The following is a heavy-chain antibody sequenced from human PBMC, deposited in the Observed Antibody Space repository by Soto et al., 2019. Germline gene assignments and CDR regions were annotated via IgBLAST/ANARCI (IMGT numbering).Heavy chain of an antibody. Sequence: GGSLRLSCAASGFTFSSYGMYWVRQAPGKGLEWVAVMWYDGSKKYYADSVKGRFTISRDNSKNTLYLQMKSTRAEDTAVYYYARDQYCGGDCYLNYYYGMDVWGQGTSVTVSS. CDR2: MWYDGSKK. CDR3: ARDQYCGGDCYLNYYYGMDV. J-gene: IGHJ6*02. CDR1: GFTFSSYG. V-gene: IGHV3-33*01. D-gene: IGHD2-21*02.